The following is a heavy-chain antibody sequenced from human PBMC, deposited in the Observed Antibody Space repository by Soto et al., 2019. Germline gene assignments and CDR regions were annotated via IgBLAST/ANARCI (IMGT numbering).Heavy chain of an antibody. J-gene: IGHJ6*04. CDR3: AKDISVLPEESSMDV. CDR1: GFTFDDYA. CDR2: ISWNSGSI. D-gene: IGHD3-16*02. Sequence: GGSLRLSCAASGFTFDDYAMHWVRQAPGKGLEWVSGISWNSGSIGYADSVKGRFTISRDNAKNSLYLQMNSLRAEDTALYYCAKDISVLPEESSMDVWGKGTTVTVSS. V-gene: IGHV3-9*01.